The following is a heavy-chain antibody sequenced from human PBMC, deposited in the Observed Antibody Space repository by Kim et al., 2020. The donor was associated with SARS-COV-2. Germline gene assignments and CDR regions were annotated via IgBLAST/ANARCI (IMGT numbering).Heavy chain of an antibody. Sequence: GGSLRLSCAASVFPFSTYAMHWVRQAPGKGLEWVAVISNDGRSKYYADSVKGRFTISRDNSKNTLYLQMSSLKTEDTAVYYCARDKADRAGKYQVLTYSFDYWGQGTLVTVSS. CDR2: ISNDGRSK. V-gene: IGHV3-30*04. J-gene: IGHJ4*02. D-gene: IGHD2-21*01. CDR1: VFPFSTYA. CDR3: ARDKADRAGKYQVLTYSFDY.